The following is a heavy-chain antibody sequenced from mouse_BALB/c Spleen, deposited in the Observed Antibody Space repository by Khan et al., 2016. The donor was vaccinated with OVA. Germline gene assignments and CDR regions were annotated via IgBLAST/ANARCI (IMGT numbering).Heavy chain of an antibody. J-gene: IGHJ1*01. Sequence: VQLQQSGAELVKPGASVKLSCTASGFNIKDTYVHWVKERPEQGLEWIGRIAPANGTTEYDPKFQGKATITADTSSNTSYLQLSSLTSEDSAVYYCVHPSYDTRNFDVWGEGTTVTVSS. CDR2: IAPANGTT. CDR3: VHPSYDTRNFDV. CDR1: GFNIKDTY. D-gene: IGHD2-3*01. V-gene: IGHV14-3*02.